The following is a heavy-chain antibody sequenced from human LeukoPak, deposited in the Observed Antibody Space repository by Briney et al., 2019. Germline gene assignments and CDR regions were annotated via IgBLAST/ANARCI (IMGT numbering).Heavy chain of an antibody. J-gene: IGHJ4*02. CDR3: ARDATYGSGSLDY. D-gene: IGHD3-10*01. Sequence: GGSLKLSCAASGFTFSSYGMSWVRQPAGKGLEWVSAIGGSGGSTYYADSVKGRFTISRDNSKKTLYLQMNSLRAEDMAVYYCARDATYGSGSLDYWGQGTLVTVSS. V-gene: IGHV3-23*01. CDR2: IGGSGGST. CDR1: GFTFSSYG.